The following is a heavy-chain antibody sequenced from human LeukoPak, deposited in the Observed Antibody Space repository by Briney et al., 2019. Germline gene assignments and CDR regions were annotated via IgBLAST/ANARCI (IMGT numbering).Heavy chain of an antibody. CDR1: GGSISSYY. Sequence: PSETLSLTCTVSGGSISSYYWSWIRQPPGKGPEWIGYIYYSGSTNYNPSLKSRVTISVDTSKNQFSLKLSSVTAADTAVYYCARSYGGARPLDYWGQGTLVTVSS. V-gene: IGHV4-59*01. J-gene: IGHJ4*02. D-gene: IGHD4-23*01. CDR3: ARSYGGARPLDY. CDR2: IYYSGST.